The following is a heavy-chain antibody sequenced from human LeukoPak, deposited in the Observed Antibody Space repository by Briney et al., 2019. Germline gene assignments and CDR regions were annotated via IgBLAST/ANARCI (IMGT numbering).Heavy chain of an antibody. V-gene: IGHV3-21*01. J-gene: IGHJ6*03. Sequence: GGSLRLSCAASGFTFSAYSMNWVRQAPGKGLEWVSFISSTSSYIYYADLVKGRFTISRGNAKNTLYLQMNSLRAEDTAVYYCAADSSGWYGGDYYYMDVWGKGTTVTVSS. CDR2: ISSTSSYI. CDR3: AADSSGWYGGDYYYMDV. CDR1: GFTFSAYS. D-gene: IGHD6-19*01.